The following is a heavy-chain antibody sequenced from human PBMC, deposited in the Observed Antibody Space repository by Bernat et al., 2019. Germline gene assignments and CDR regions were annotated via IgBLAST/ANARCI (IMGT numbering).Heavy chain of an antibody. V-gene: IGHV3-30-3*01. D-gene: IGHD6-13*01. CDR3: ARIGTGRPFDP. CDR2: ISYDGSNK. CDR1: GFTFSSYA. Sequence: QVQLVESGGGVVQPGRSLRLSCAASGFTFSSYAMHWVLQAPGKGLEWVAVISYDGSNKYYADSVKGRFTISRDNSKNTLYLQMNSLRAEDTAVYYCARIGTGRPFDPWGQGTLVTVSS. J-gene: IGHJ5*02.